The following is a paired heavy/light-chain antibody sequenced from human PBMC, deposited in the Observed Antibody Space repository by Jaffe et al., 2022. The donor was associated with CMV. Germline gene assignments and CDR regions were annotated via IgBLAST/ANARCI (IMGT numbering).Light chain of an antibody. CDR1: QSLLDSDGYHY. Sequence: DIVMTQSPLSLPVTPGEPASISCRSSQSLLDSDGYHYLEWYLQKPGQSPQLLIYLASNRASGVPDRFSGSGSGTDFTLKISRVEAEDVGVYYCMQALQSPRTFGPGTKVDIK. J-gene: IGKJ3*01. CDR3: MQALQSPRT. CDR2: LAS. V-gene: IGKV2-28*01.
Heavy chain of an antibody. CDR2: IRHNGNT. Sequence: QVQLQESGPGLVKPSETLSLTCTVSGASISSYYWSWIRQPPGEGLEWIAYIRHNGNTKYNPSLNSRVTISVDTSKNQFSLKLSSVTAADTAVYYCARHADSYYHMDVWGKGTTVTVSS. CDR3: ARHADSYYHMDV. CDR1: GASISSYY. V-gene: IGHV4-59*08. J-gene: IGHJ6*03.